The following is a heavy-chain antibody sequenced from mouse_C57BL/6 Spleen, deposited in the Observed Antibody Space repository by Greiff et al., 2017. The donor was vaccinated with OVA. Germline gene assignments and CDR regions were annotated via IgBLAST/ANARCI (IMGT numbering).Heavy chain of an antibody. CDR2: IYPGSGNT. D-gene: IGHD1-1*01. J-gene: IGHJ4*01. V-gene: IGHV1-66*01. CDR3: PLITTGVATESWAMDY. CDR1: GYSFTSYY. Sequence: QVQLKESGPELVKPGASVKISCKASGYSFTSYYIHWVKQRPGQGLEWIGWIYPGSGNTKYNEKFKGKATLTADTASSTAYMPLSSLTSEDSAVYYCPLITTGVATESWAMDYWGQGTSVTVSS.